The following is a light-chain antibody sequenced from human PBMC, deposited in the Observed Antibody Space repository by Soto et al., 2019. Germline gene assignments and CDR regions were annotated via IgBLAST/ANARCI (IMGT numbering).Light chain of an antibody. V-gene: IGKV3-15*01. CDR2: DAS. CDR3: QQYNNWPRT. J-gene: IGKJ1*01. CDR1: QSIRST. Sequence: ETVMTQSPATLSVSPGERATLSCRASQSIRSTLAWFQQKPGQAPRLLIYDASTRATGIPARFSGSGSGTEFTLTISSLQSEDFAVYYCQQYNNWPRTFRQGTIVDIK.